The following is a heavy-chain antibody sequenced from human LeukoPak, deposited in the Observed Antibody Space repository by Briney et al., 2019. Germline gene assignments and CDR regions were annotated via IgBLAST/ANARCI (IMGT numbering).Heavy chain of an antibody. V-gene: IGHV4-38-2*02. CDR2: IHHSGTT. D-gene: IGHD5-18*01. J-gene: IGHJ4*02. CDR1: NYSINSVYY. Sequence: SETLSLTCTVSNYSINSVYYWGWIRQPPEKGLEWIGSIHHSGTTYFNPSLKSRLTISMDTSRNQFSLKLTSVTAADTAVYYRARPSTRGSAYGRSDFDSWGQGTLVTVSS. CDR3: ARPSTRGSAYGRSDFDS.